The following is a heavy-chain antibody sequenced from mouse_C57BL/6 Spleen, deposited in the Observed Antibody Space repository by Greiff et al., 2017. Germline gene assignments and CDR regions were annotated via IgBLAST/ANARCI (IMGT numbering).Heavy chain of an antibody. CDR1: GYSIPSGYY. Sequence: EVKLLESGPGLVKPSQSLSLTCSVTGYSIPSGYYWNWIRQFPGNKLEWMGYISYDGSNNYNPSLKNRISITRDTSKNQFFLKLNSVTTEDTATYYCARADSSGYVPWFAYWGQGTLVTVSA. J-gene: IGHJ3*01. V-gene: IGHV3-6*01. CDR3: ARADSSGYVPWFAY. D-gene: IGHD3-2*02. CDR2: ISYDGSN.